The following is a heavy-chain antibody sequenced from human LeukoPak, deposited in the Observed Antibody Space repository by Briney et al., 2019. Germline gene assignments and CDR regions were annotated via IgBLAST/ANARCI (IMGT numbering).Heavy chain of an antibody. D-gene: IGHD4-17*01. CDR3: AREASTGLSDY. CDR2: INHSGST. J-gene: IGHJ4*02. CDR1: GGSFSGYY. Sequence: PSETLSLTCAVYGGSFSGYYWSWIRQPPGKGLEWIGEINHSGSTNYNPSLKSRVTISVDTSKNQFSLKLSSVTAAGTAVYYCAREASTGLSDYWGQGTLVTVSS. V-gene: IGHV4-34*01.